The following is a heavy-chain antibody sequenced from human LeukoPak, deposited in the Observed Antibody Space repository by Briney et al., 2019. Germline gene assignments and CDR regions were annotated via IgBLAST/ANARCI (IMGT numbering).Heavy chain of an antibody. J-gene: IGHJ3*02. Sequence: SETLSLTCTVSGGFISSYYWSWIRQPPGKGLEWIGYIYYSGSTNYNPSLKSRVTISVDTSKNQFSLKLSSVTAADTAVYYCASSKEELPQPRRYYDFWSGYYNYPAFDIWGQGTMVTVSS. V-gene: IGHV4-59*01. CDR2: IYYSGST. CDR3: ASSKEELPQPRRYYDFWSGYYNYPAFDI. D-gene: IGHD3-3*01. CDR1: GGFISSYY.